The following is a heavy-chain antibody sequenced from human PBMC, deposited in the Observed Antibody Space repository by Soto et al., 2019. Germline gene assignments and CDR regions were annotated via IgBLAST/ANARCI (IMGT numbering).Heavy chain of an antibody. Sequence: ASEKVSCQASGYTFNSYGISWVRQAPGQGLEWMGWISAYNGNTNYAQKPQRRVTMTPDTSTSPAYMELRSLRSDHSAVYYCANDTVYTSMVAGYCCMDDWGQGTTVTVSS. J-gene: IGHJ6*02. CDR3: ANDTVYTSMVAGYCCMDD. CDR2: ISAYNGNT. CDR1: GYTFNSYG. D-gene: IGHD5-18*01. V-gene: IGHV1-18*04.